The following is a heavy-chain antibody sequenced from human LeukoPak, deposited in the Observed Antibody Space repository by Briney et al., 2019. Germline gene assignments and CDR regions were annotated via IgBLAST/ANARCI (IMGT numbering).Heavy chain of an antibody. Sequence: ASVKVSCKDSGYTLTELSMHWVRQAPGKGLEWMGGFDPEDGETIYAQKFQGRVTMTEDTSTGTAYMELSSLRSEDTAVYYCATTGYSGYDPLYYFDYWGQGTLVTVSS. J-gene: IGHJ4*02. CDR1: GYTLTELS. V-gene: IGHV1-24*01. D-gene: IGHD5-12*01. CDR3: ATTGYSGYDPLYYFDY. CDR2: FDPEDGET.